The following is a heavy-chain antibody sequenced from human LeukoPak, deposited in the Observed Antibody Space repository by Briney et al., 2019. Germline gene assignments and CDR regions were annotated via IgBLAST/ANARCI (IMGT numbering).Heavy chain of an antibody. CDR3: ARPNSVLRFLEWPKGGYYYYYMDV. D-gene: IGHD3-3*01. J-gene: IGHJ6*03. Sequence: ASMKVSCKASGYTFTSYDINWVRQATGQGLEWMGWMNPNSGNTGYAQKFQGRVTMTRNTSISTAYMELSSLRSEDTAVYYCARPNSVLRFLEWPKGGYYYYYMDVWGKGTTVTVSS. V-gene: IGHV1-8*01. CDR1: GYTFTSYD. CDR2: MNPNSGNT.